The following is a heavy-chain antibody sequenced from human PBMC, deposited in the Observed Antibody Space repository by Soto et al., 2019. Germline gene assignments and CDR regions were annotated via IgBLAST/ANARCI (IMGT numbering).Heavy chain of an antibody. CDR1: GFTVSSNY. V-gene: IGHV3-66*01. Sequence: ESGGGLVQPGGSLRLSCAASGFTVSSNYMSWVRQAPGKGLEWVSVIYSGGSTYYADSVKGRFTISRDNSKNTLYLQMNSLRAEDTAVYYCARESRYCSGGSCHLPYWYFDLWGRGTLVTVSS. D-gene: IGHD2-15*01. CDR3: ARESRYCSGGSCHLPYWYFDL. CDR2: IYSGGST. J-gene: IGHJ2*01.